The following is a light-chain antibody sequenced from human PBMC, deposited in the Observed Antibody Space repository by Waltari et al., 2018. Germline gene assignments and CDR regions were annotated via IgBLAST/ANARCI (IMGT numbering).Light chain of an antibody. CDR3: SSYTSTTTLGVV. J-gene: IGLJ2*01. Sequence: QSALTQPASVSGSPGQSITLSCTGTSRDVGGYNYVSWYQQDPGKAPKPRIFEVNNRPPGVAHRLSGSKSGNTASLTISGLLAEDEADYYCSSYTSTTTLGVVFGGGTKLTVL. V-gene: IGLV2-14*01. CDR1: SRDVGGYNY. CDR2: EVN.